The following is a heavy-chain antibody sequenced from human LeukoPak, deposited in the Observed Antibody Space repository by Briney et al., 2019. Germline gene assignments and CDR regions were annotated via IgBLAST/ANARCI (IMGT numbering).Heavy chain of an antibody. V-gene: IGHV3-21*01. D-gene: IGHD7-27*01. J-gene: IGHJ6*02. CDR1: EFTFNNYT. CDR2: INNSSRYI. CDR3: ARDLGIVYYYGMDV. Sequence: GGSLRLSCAPSEFTFNNYTLNWVRQVPGKGLEWVSSINNSSRYISYADSVNGRFTFSRDNAKNSLYLQMNSLRAEDTAVYYCARDLGIVYYYGMDVWGQGTTVIVSS.